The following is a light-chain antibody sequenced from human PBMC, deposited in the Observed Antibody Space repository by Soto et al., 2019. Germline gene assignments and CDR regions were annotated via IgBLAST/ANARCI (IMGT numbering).Light chain of an antibody. Sequence: EIVMTQSPATLSVSPGEGATLSCRASDSVGASIVWYQQKPGQAPRLLIYGASTRSPGIPARFSGSGFGTEFTLTISSLQSEDFAVYFCQQYNKWPGTFGPGTKLEIK. J-gene: IGKJ2*01. CDR3: QQYNKWPGT. V-gene: IGKV3-15*01. CDR1: DSVGAS. CDR2: GAS.